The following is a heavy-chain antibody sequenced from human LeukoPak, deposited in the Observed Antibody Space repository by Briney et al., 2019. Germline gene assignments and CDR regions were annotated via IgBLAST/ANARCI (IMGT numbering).Heavy chain of an antibody. Sequence: GASVKVSCKASGYTFTGYYIQWLRQAPGQGVEWLGWINPDSGGTWYPQRFQGRGTMTRERSISTAYMQLSRLTSDDTAMYYCARSHCTTSSCDTTYFQYWGQGTQITVSS. CDR3: ARSHCTTSSCDTTYFQY. CDR2: INPDSGGT. CDR1: GYTFTGYY. J-gene: IGHJ4*02. D-gene: IGHD2/OR15-2a*01. V-gene: IGHV1-2*02.